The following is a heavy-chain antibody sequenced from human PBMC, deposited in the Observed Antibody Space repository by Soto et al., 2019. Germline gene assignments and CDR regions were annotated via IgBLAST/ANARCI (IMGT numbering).Heavy chain of an antibody. J-gene: IGHJ4*02. Sequence: SETLSLTCTVSGGSISSGDYYWSWIRQPPGKGLEWIGYIYYSGSTYYNPSLKSRVTISVDTSKNQFSLKLSSVTAADTAVYYCARDRDSRGWWLDYWGQGTLVTVSS. D-gene: IGHD6-19*01. CDR2: IYYSGST. CDR3: ARDRDSRGWWLDY. CDR1: GGSISSGDYY. V-gene: IGHV4-30-4*01.